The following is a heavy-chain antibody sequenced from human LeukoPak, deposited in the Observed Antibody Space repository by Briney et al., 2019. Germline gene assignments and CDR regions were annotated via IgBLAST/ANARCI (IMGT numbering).Heavy chain of an antibody. CDR3: ARDCSSTSCYTPEYFDY. CDR1: GFTFSSYA. CDR2: ISGSGGST. Sequence: PGGSLRLSCAASGFTFSSYAMSWVRQAPGKGLEWVSAISGSGGSTYYADSVKGRFTISRDNSKNTLYLQMNSLRAEDTAVYYCARDCSSTSCYTPEYFDYWGQGTLVTVSS. V-gene: IGHV3-23*01. D-gene: IGHD2-2*02. J-gene: IGHJ4*02.